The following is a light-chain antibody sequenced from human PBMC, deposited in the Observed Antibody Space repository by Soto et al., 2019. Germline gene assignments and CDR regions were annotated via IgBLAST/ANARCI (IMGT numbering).Light chain of an antibody. CDR3: QQYYSYPRT. J-gene: IGKJ1*01. V-gene: IGKV1-8*01. CDR2: AAS. CDR1: PGISSY. Sequence: AIRMTQSPSSFSASTGDRVTITCRASPGISSYLAWYQHKPGKAPKRLIHAASTLQSGVPSRFRVSGSGTDFTLTISGLQSEDFATYYCQQYYSYPRTFGQGTKVEIK.